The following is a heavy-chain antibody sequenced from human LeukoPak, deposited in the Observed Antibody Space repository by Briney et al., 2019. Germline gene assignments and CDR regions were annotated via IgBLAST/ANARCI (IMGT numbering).Heavy chain of an antibody. V-gene: IGHV5-51*01. D-gene: IGHD2/OR15-2a*01. CDR1: GDTLSSFW. J-gene: IGHJ2*01. CDR2: IYPGDSDT. CDR3: AKLAYGLGNPYWYFDL. Sequence: ESLKISCKGSGDTLSSFWIGWVRQMSGKGLEWMGIIYPGDSDTRYSPSFQGQVTISADKSISTAYLQWSSLKASDTAMYYCAKLAYGLGNPYWYFDLWGRGTLVTVSS.